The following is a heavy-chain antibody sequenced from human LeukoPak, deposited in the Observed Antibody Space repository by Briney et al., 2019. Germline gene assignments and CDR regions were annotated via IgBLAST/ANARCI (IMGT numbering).Heavy chain of an antibody. Sequence: SETLSLTCTVSGGSISSYCWSWIRQPPGKGLEWIGYIYYIGSTNYNPSLKSRVTISVDTSKNQFPLKLSSVTAADTAVYYCATRRIAVAAPFDFWGQGTLVTVSS. CDR3: ATRRIAVAAPFDF. CDR1: GGSISSYC. D-gene: IGHD6-19*01. CDR2: IYYIGST. V-gene: IGHV4-59*01. J-gene: IGHJ4*02.